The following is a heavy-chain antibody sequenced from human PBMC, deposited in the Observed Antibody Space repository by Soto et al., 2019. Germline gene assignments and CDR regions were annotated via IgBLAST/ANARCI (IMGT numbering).Heavy chain of an antibody. J-gene: IGHJ6*02. Sequence: AETLSLTCAVYGGSFSGYDWSWIRQPPGKGLEWIGEINHSGSTNYNPSPTIRFTISVDPSTNPFSLKLSSVTAADTAVYYCARGGLAFYDTLRYFDLLSRRWGMDVWGQGTTVTVSS. CDR3: ARGGLAFYDTLRYFDLLSRRWGMDV. CDR1: GGSFSGYD. D-gene: IGHD3-9*01. V-gene: IGHV4-34*01. CDR2: INHSGST.